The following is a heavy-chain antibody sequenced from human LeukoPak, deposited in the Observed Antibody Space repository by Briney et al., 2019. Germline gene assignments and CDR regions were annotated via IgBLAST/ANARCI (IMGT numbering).Heavy chain of an antibody. Sequence: GASVKVSCKASGYTFTSYYMHWVRQAPGQGLEWMGLINPSGGSTSYAQKFQGRVTMTRDTSTSTVYMELSSLRSEDTAVYYCVTPSAQAPVTTWSAFAIWGQGTMVTVSS. J-gene: IGHJ3*02. CDR2: INPSGGST. D-gene: IGHD4-17*01. CDR1: GYTFTSYY. V-gene: IGHV1-46*01. CDR3: VTPSAQAPVTTWSAFAI.